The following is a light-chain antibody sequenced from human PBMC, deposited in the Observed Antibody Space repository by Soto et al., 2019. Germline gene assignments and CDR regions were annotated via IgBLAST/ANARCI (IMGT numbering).Light chain of an antibody. CDR1: QTIITW. J-gene: IGKJ1*01. Sequence: DIQLTQSPSTLSASVGDRVTITCRASQTIITWLAWYQQKPGKAPKLLISKASSLESGVPSRFSGSGSGTEFSLTINSLQPDDSATYYCPQYHVVTWTFGQGTKVEIE. CDR2: KAS. CDR3: PQYHVVTWT. V-gene: IGKV1-5*03.